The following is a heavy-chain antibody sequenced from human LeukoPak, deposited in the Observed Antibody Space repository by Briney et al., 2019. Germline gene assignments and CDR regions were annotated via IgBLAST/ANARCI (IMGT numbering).Heavy chain of an antibody. CDR3: ARDYKRRGSSGWLRAYYFDY. D-gene: IGHD6-19*01. CDR1: GFTFSSYA. J-gene: IGHJ4*02. V-gene: IGHV3-23*01. Sequence: GRSLRLSCAASGFTFSSYAMSWVSHDPGDELEWVSAISDSGGTTYYAGSAKGRFTISRDNAKNSRYLQMNSLRAEDTAVYYCARDYKRRGSSGWLRAYYFDYWGQGTLVTVSS. CDR2: ISDSGGTT.